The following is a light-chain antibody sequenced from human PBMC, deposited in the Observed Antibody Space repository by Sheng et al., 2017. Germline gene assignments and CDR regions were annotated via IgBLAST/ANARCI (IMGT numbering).Light chain of an antibody. CDR2: KAS. CDR1: QSLDNW. CDR3: QQYGSSFGT. Sequence: DIQMTQSPSTLSASVGDRVTITCRASQSLDNWLAWYQQKPGTAPKLLIHKASISHTGVPSRFSGSGSGTEFTLTISGLQPDDFATYYCQQYGSSFGTFGQGTKVEIK. V-gene: IGKV1-5*03. J-gene: IGKJ1*01.